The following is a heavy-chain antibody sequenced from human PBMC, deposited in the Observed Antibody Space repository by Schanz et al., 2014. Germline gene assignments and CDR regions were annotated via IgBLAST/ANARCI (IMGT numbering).Heavy chain of an antibody. CDR3: IRGDIMVVPVAHF. V-gene: IGHV3-30*04. CDR1: GFTFNDYA. D-gene: IGHD2-2*01. Sequence: QVQLVESGGGVVQPGRSLKLSCAASGFTFNDYAMHWVRQAPGRGLEWVAVTSTDGTKTYYAASVRGRFTISRDNSKNTLYLQMNSLRAEDTAVYYCIRGDIMVVPVAHFWGQGILVTVSS. CDR2: TSTDGTKT. J-gene: IGHJ4*02.